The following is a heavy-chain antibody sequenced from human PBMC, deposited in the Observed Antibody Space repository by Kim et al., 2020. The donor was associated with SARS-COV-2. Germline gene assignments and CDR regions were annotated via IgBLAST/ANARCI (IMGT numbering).Heavy chain of an antibody. CDR3: ARGFGYGSGSAYFDY. J-gene: IGHJ4*02. Sequence: NPSVKSRVSISRDTSKNQFSLKLTSVTAADTAVYYCARGFGYGSGSAYFDYWGQGALVTVSS. V-gene: IGHV4-34*01. D-gene: IGHD3-10*01.